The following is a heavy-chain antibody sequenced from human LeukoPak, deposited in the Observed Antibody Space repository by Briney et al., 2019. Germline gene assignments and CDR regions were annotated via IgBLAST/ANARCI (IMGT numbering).Heavy chain of an antibody. CDR1: GGTFSSYA. Sequence: SVKVSCKSSGGTFSSYAISWVRQAPGQGLEWMGGIIPIFGTANYAQKFQGRVTITTDESTSTAYMELSSLRSEDTAVYYCARGRGVGATNLDYWGQGTLVTVSS. D-gene: IGHD1-26*01. V-gene: IGHV1-69*05. CDR3: ARGRGVGATNLDY. CDR2: IIPIFGTA. J-gene: IGHJ4*02.